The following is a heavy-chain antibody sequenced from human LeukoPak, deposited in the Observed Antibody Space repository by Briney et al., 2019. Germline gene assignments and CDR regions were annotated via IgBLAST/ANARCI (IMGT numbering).Heavy chain of an antibody. J-gene: IGHJ5*01. Sequence: GGSLRLSCAASGFTFSSYSMSWVCQAPGKGLEWVSVISDSGAVTRYADSVKGRFTISGDNSKNTLYLQMNSLRAEDTAVYYCAKGSRIAARPTIWFDSWGQGTLVTVSS. CDR1: GFTFSSYS. CDR2: ISDSGAVT. V-gene: IGHV3-23*01. CDR3: AKGSRIAARPTIWFDS. D-gene: IGHD6-6*01.